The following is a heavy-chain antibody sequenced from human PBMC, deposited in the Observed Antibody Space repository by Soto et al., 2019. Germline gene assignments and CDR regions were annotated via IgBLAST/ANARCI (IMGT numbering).Heavy chain of an antibody. CDR2: IYPGDSDT. CDR1: GYSFTSYW. J-gene: IGHJ6*02. D-gene: IGHD6-6*01. V-gene: IGHV5-51*01. Sequence: GESLKISCKGSGYSFTSYWIGWVRQMPGKGLEWMGIIYPGDSDTRYSPSFQGQVTISADKSISTAYLQWSSLKASDTAMYYCALAARPGYYYYYGMDVWGQGTTVTVSS. CDR3: ALAARPGYYYYYGMDV.